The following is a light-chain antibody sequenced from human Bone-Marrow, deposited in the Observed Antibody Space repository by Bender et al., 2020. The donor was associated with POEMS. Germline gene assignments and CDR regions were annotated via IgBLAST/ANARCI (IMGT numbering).Light chain of an antibody. V-gene: IGLV2-14*03. CDR2: DVS. Sequence: QSALTQPPSASGSPGQSVTISCTGTSSDIGSYNYVSWYQQHPGKAPKLMIYDVSDRPSGISNRFSGSKSGNTASLTISGLQAEDEADYYCSSSTNSLDVVFGGGTRLTVL. CDR3: SSSTNSLDVV. CDR1: SSDIGSYNY. J-gene: IGLJ2*01.